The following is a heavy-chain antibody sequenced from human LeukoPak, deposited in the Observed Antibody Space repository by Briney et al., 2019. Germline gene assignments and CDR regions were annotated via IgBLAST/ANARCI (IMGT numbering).Heavy chain of an antibody. CDR1: GFIFSSYG. J-gene: IGHJ4*02. Sequence: GGSLRLSCAASGFIFSSYGMHWVRQAPGKGLEWVAVISYDGRNKYYADSVKGRFTISRDNSKNTLYLQMNSLRAEDTAVYYCANPARFDYWGQGTLVTVSS. CDR2: ISYDGRNK. CDR3: ANPARFDY. V-gene: IGHV3-30*18.